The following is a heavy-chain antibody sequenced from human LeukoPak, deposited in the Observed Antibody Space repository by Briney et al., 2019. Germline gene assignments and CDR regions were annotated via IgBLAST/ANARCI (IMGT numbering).Heavy chain of an antibody. J-gene: IGHJ4*02. Sequence: ASVKVSCKASGYTFTSYGISWVRQAPGQGLEWMGWISAYNGNTNYAQKLQGRVTMTTDTSTSTAYMELRSLRSDDTAVYYCARGDYYDSSGYSLSRDWGQGTLVTVSS. CDR1: GYTFTSYG. V-gene: IGHV1-18*01. D-gene: IGHD3-22*01. CDR2: ISAYNGNT. CDR3: ARGDYYDSSGYSLSRD.